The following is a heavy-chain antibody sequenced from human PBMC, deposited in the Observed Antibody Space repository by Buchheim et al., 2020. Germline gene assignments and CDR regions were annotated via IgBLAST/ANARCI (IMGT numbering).Heavy chain of an antibody. D-gene: IGHD1-1*01. CDR3: ARDRAHWNPQSPWFDP. CDR1: GGSISSDDYY. V-gene: IGHV4-30-4*01. J-gene: IGHJ5*02. CDR2: IYYRGTT. Sequence: QVQLQESGPGLVKPSQTLSLTCTVSGGSISSDDYYWSWIRQPPGKGLEWIGYIYYRGTTYYSPSLKSRITISIKTSKNQFSLKLSSVTAADTAVYYCARDRAHWNPQSPWFDPWGQGTL.